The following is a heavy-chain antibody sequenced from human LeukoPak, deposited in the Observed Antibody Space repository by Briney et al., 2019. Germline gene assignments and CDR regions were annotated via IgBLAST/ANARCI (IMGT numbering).Heavy chain of an antibody. CDR1: GFTFSSFW. CDR2: INLDGSEK. D-gene: IGHD1/OR15-1a*01. CDR3: ARSNCNSCYLGVWYYFDY. V-gene: IGHV3-7*02. Sequence: GGSLRLSCAASGFTFSSFWMSWVRQAPGKGLEWVANINLDGSEKYYVDSVKGRFTISRDNSKNTLFLQMNSLRAEDTAVYYCARSNCNSCYLGVWYYFDYWGQGTLVTVSS. J-gene: IGHJ4*02.